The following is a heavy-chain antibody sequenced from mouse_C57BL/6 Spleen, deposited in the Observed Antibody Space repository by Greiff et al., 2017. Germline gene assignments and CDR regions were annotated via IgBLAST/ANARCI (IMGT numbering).Heavy chain of an antibody. Sequence: EVMLVESGPGLAKPSQTLSFTCSVPGYSITSDYWNWLRKFPGNKLEYMGYISYSGSNYYNPSLKSRISITRDTSKNQYYLQLKSVTTKDTATYYCARYRGVTAFDYWGQGTTLTVSS. V-gene: IGHV3-8*01. CDR2: ISYSGSN. CDR3: ARYRGVTAFDY. CDR1: GYSITSDY. J-gene: IGHJ2*01. D-gene: IGHD2-2*01.